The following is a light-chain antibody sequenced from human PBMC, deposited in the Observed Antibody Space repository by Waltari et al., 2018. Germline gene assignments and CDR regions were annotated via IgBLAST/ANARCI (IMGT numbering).Light chain of an antibody. CDR3: AAWDDSLNAVL. CDR1: SSNVGSNT. J-gene: IGLJ2*01. Sequence: QSVLTQPPSASGTPGQRVTISCSGSSSNVGSNTVNWYQQLPGTAPKLLIYTNKQRPSGVPDRCSGSKSGTSASLAISGLQSEDEADYYCAAWDDSLNAVLFGGGTKLTVL. CDR2: TNK. V-gene: IGLV1-44*01.